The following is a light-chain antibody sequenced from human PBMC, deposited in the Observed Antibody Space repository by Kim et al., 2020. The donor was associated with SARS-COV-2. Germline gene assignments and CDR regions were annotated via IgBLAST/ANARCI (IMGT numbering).Light chain of an antibody. CDR1: SGSIASNY. V-gene: IGLV6-57*03. Sequence: KTGTIACTRSSGSIASNYVQWYQQRPGSAPTTVIYEDNQRPSGVPDRFSGSIDSSSNSASLTISGLKTEDEADYYCQSYDSSNPWVFGGGTKLTVL. CDR3: QSYDSSNPWV. J-gene: IGLJ3*02. CDR2: EDN.